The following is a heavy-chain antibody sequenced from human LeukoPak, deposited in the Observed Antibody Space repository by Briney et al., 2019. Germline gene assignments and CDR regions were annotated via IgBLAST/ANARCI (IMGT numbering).Heavy chain of an antibody. J-gene: IGHJ6*04. CDR3: ARDRGSSCLDV. CDR2: INSVGSST. Sequence: SGGSLRLSCAASGFTFSSYWMHWVRQAPGKGLVWVSRINSVGSSTSYADSVKGRFTISRDNAKNTLHLQMNGLRAEDTAVYYCARDRGSSCLDVWGKGTTVTVSS. D-gene: IGHD6-13*01. CDR1: GFTFSSYW. V-gene: IGHV3-74*01.